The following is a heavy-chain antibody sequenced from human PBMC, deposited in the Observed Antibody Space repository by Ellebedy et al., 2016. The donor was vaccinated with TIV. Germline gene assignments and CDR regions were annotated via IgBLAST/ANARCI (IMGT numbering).Heavy chain of an antibody. D-gene: IGHD2-15*01. Sequence: ASVKVSCKASAGTFSSYAISWVRQAPGQGLEWMGGIIPIFGTANYAQKFQGRVTITADKSTSTAYMELSSLRSEDTAVYYCATRAATAGPYYYYGMDVWGQGTTVTVSS. CDR3: ATRAATAGPYYYYGMDV. J-gene: IGHJ6*02. CDR1: AGTFSSYA. V-gene: IGHV1-69*06. CDR2: IIPIFGTA.